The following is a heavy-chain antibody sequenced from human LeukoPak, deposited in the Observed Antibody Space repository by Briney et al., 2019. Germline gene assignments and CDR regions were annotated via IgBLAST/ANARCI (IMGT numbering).Heavy chain of an antibody. CDR3: AKSLPKSYYFDY. CDR2: ISGSGENT. CDR1: GFTFSSYA. J-gene: IGHJ4*02. V-gene: IGHV3-23*01. Sequence: GGSLRLSCAASGFTFSSYAMSWVRQAPGKGLEWVSAISGSGENTNYADSVKGRFTMSRDNSRNMLYLQMNSLRAEDTAVYYCAKSLPKSYYFDYWGQGTLVTVSS.